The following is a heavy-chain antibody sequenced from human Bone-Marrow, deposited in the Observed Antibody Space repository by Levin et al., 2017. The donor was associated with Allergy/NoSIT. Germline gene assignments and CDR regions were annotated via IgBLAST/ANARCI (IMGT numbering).Heavy chain of an antibody. CDR3: TTGAIAAAGTGYYYYMDV. CDR2: IKSKTDGGTT. Sequence: LSLTCAASGFTFSNAWMSWVRQAPGKGLEWVGRIKSKTDGGTTDYAAPVKGRFTISRDDSKNTLYLQMNSLKTEDTAVYYCTTGAIAAAGTGYYYYMDVWGKGTTVTVSS. D-gene: IGHD6-13*01. J-gene: IGHJ6*03. V-gene: IGHV3-15*01. CDR1: GFTFSNAW.